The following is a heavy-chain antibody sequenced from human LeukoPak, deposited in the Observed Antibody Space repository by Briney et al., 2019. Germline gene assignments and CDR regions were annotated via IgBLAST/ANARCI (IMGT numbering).Heavy chain of an antibody. CDR3: AREPRGYLGFRAFDY. D-gene: IGHD1-1*01. V-gene: IGHV3-30*14. CDR1: GFTFSSYA. Sequence: PGRTLRLSCAASGFTFSSYAMQWGRQAPGKGVEWVADISYDGSNKYYADSVKGGFTISRDNSKTTLYLQMNSLRAEDTAVYYCAREPRGYLGFRAFDYWGQGTLVTVSS. CDR2: ISYDGSNK. J-gene: IGHJ4*02.